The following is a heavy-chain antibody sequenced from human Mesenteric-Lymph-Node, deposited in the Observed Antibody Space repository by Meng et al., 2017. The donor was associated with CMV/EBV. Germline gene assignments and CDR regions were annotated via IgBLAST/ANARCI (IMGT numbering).Heavy chain of an antibody. CDR1: GFTFSSYW. CDR3: ARGGGYSYGPFDY. Sequence: GESLKISCAASGFTFSSYWVHWVRQAPGKGLVWVSRINGDGSSPTYADSVKGRFTISRDNAKNTLYLQMNSLRAEDTAVYYCARGGGYSYGPFDYWGQGALVTVSS. CDR2: INGDGSSP. J-gene: IGHJ4*02. D-gene: IGHD5-18*01. V-gene: IGHV3-74*01.